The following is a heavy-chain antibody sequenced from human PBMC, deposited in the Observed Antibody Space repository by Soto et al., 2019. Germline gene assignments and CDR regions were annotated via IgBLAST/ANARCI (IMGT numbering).Heavy chain of an antibody. CDR2: INPNGGVT. D-gene: IGHD5-12*01. CDR1: GDSFNDYY. J-gene: IGHJ6*03. V-gene: IGHV1-2*02. Sequence: VQLVQSGAEVKKPGASVKVSCNTSGDSFNDYYIHWVRQAPGQGLEWMGWINPNGGVTKYGEKLQCRVTVTRDTSIRTVYMELSSLRSDDTAVYYCARESGGATATLDYYYFYMDVWGKGTTVTVSS. CDR3: ARESGGATATLDYYYFYMDV.